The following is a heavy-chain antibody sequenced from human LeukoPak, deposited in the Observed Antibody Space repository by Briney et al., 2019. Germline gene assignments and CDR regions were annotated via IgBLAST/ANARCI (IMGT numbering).Heavy chain of an antibody. CDR1: GGSISSSSYY. J-gene: IGHJ4*02. CDR3: ASARTSSRSWFTFDY. Sequence: SETLSLTCTVSGGSISSSSYYWGWIRQPPGKGLEWIGSIYYSGSTYYNPSLKSRVTISVDTSKNQLSLKLSSVTAADTAVYYCASARTSSRSWFTFDYWGQGILVTVSS. V-gene: IGHV4-39*01. CDR2: IYYSGST. D-gene: IGHD6-13*01.